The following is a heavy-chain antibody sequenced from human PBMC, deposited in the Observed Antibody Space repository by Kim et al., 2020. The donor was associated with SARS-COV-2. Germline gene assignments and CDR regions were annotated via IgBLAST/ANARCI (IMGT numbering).Heavy chain of an antibody. CDR3: ARHESDYDILTGVLSGGWFDP. Sequence: SETLSLTCTVSGGSISSSSYYWGWIRQPPGKGLEWIGSIYYSGSTYYNPSLKSRVTISVDTSKNQFSLKLSSVTAADTAVYYCARHESDYDILTGVLSGGWFDPWGQGTLVTVSS. J-gene: IGHJ5*02. V-gene: IGHV4-39*01. D-gene: IGHD3-9*01. CDR2: IYYSGST. CDR1: GGSISSSSYY.